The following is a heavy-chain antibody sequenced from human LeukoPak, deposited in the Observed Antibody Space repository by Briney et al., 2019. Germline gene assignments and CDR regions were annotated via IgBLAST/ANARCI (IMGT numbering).Heavy chain of an antibody. Sequence: AGGSLRLSCAASGLSFSKAWMSWVRQAPGKGLEWVSAISGSGGSTYYADSVKGRFTISRDNSKNTLYLQMNSLRAEDTAVYYCAKDLTGQYYYDSSGYSKEDYFDYWGQGTLVTVSS. J-gene: IGHJ4*02. D-gene: IGHD3-22*01. CDR3: AKDLTGQYYYDSSGYSKEDYFDY. CDR1: GLSFSKAW. CDR2: ISGSGGST. V-gene: IGHV3-23*01.